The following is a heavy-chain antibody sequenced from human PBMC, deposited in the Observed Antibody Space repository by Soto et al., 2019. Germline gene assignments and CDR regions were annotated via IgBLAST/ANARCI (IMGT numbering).Heavy chain of an antibody. CDR2: INPNSGGT. CDR1: GYTFTGYY. V-gene: IGHV1-2*04. J-gene: IGHJ6*02. CDR3: ARGSEAYYYDSSGYYGPYYYGMAF. D-gene: IGHD3-22*01. Sequence: ASVKVSCKASGYTFTGYYMHWVRQAPGQGLEWMGWINPNSGGTNYAQKFQGWVTMTRDTSISTAYMELSRLRSDDTAVYYCARGSEAYYYDSSGYYGPYYYGMAFWSQGTSVTGSS.